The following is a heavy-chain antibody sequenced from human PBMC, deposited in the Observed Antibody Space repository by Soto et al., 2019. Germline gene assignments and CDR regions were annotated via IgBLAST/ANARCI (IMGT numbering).Heavy chain of an antibody. V-gene: IGHV4-39*02. CDR1: GGSINSNNYY. CDR2: IYYDGST. D-gene: IGHD2-15*01. CDR3: AKVVVAATRHTDFDS. Sequence: QLQLQESGPGLVKPSETLSLTCTVSGGSINSNNYYWAWIRQPPGKGLAWIASIYYDGSTYYNPSLKSRVSIYVDTSKNHFSLKRSSATAEDTAVYYCAKVVVAATRHTDFDSWGQRTLVTVS. J-gene: IGHJ4*01.